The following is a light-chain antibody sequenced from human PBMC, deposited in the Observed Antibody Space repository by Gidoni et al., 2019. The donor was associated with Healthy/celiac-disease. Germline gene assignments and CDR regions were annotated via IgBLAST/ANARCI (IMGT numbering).Light chain of an antibody. Sequence: EIVMTQSPATLSVPPGETATLSCRASQSVSSNLAWYQQKPGQAPRLLIYGASTRATGIPARFSGSGSGTDFTLTISSLQSEDFAVYYCQQYNNWPPWTFGQGTKVEIK. V-gene: IGKV3-15*01. CDR1: QSVSSN. J-gene: IGKJ1*01. CDR2: GAS. CDR3: QQYNNWPPWT.